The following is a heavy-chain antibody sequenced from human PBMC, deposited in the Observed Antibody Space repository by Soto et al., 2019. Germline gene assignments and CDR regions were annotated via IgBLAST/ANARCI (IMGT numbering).Heavy chain of an antibody. J-gene: IGHJ5*02. V-gene: IGHV3-11*01. Sequence: GGSLRLSCAASGFTFSDYYMSWIRQAPGKGLEWVSYISSSGSTIYYADSVKGRFTISRDNAKNSLYLQMNSLRAEDTAVYYCARDHGRIQDPPWFDPWGQGTLVTVSS. CDR1: GFTFSDYY. CDR3: ARDHGRIQDPPWFDP. CDR2: ISSSGSTI. D-gene: IGHD5-18*01.